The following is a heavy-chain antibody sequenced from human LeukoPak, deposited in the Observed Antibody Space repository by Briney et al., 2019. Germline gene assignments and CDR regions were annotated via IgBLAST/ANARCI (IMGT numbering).Heavy chain of an antibody. Sequence: PSETLSLTCTVSGGSISSGDYYWSWIRQPPGKGLEWIGYIYYSGSTYYNPSLKSRVTISVDTSKNQFSLKLSSVTAADTAVYYCARDQGGYSYGYYTPFDYWGQGTLVTVSS. CDR1: GGSISSGDYY. CDR3: ARDQGGYSYGYYTPFDY. D-gene: IGHD5-18*01. CDR2: IYYSGST. V-gene: IGHV4-30-4*01. J-gene: IGHJ4*02.